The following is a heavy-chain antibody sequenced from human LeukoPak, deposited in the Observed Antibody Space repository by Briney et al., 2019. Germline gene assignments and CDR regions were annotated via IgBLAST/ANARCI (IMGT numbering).Heavy chain of an antibody. J-gene: IGHJ3*02. CDR2: IYPGDSDT. D-gene: IGHD6-13*01. V-gene: IGHV5-51*01. Sequence: SGYSFTXXXXXXXRXXXGXXXXXXXXIYPGDSDTRYSPSFQGQVTISADKSISTAYLQWSSLKASDTAMYYCARLMAAAGTLHAFDIWGQGTMVTVSS. CDR1: GYSFTXXX. CDR3: ARLMAAAGTLHAFDI.